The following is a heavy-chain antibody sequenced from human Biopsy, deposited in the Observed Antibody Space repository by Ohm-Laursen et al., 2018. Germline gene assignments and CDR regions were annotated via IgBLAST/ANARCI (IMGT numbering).Heavy chain of an antibody. Sequence: SDTLSLTWTVSGGSISSDYWSWIRQTPGKGLEWIGYIYYSGSTNYNPSLKSQFTISLGASKNQFSLTMRSVTAADTAVYYCARHNMKGLRLGKVSYTFDPWDQGTLVTVSS. V-gene: IGHV4-59*08. D-gene: IGHD3-16*01. CDR3: ARHNMKGLRLGKVSYTFDP. CDR1: GGSISSDY. J-gene: IGHJ5*02. CDR2: IYYSGST.